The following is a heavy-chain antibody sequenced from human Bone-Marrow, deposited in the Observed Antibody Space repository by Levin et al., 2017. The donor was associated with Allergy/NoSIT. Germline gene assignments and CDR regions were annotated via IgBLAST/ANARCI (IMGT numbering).Heavy chain of an antibody. J-gene: IGHJ4*02. CDR3: VRDNWNDIN. D-gene: IGHD1-1*01. CDR2: IDHDGSVI. Sequence: GGSLRLSCVASGLSSGSSWMSWVRQAPGKGLEWVTNIDHDGSVIYFLDSLKGRFTVSRDNAKSSLYLQMNSLTVEDTAVYSCVRDNWNDINWGQGILVTVSS. V-gene: IGHV3-7*01. CDR1: GLSSGSSW.